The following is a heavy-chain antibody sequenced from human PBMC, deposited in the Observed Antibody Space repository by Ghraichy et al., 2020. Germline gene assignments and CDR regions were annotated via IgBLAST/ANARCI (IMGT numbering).Heavy chain of an antibody. Sequence: GGSLRLSCAASGFTFSSYAMHWVRQAPGKGLEWVAVISYDGSNKYYADSVKGRFTISRDNSKNTLYLQMNSLRAEDTAVYYCARLAEAAKKWYYFDYWGQGTLVTVSS. CDR3: ARLAEAAKKWYYFDY. V-gene: IGHV3-30*04. CDR1: GFTFSSYA. D-gene: IGHD2-8*01. J-gene: IGHJ4*02. CDR2: ISYDGSNK.